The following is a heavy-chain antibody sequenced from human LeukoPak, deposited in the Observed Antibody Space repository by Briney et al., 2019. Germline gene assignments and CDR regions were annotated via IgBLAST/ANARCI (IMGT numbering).Heavy chain of an antibody. CDR1: GFTFDDYA. CDR3: AKDLGWAPLPSYYGMDV. V-gene: IGHV3-9*01. J-gene: IGHJ6*02. CDR2: ISWNSGSI. D-gene: IGHD1-26*01. Sequence: PGGSLRLSCAASGFTFDDYAMHWVRQAPGKGLEWVSGISWNSGSIGYADSVKGRFTISRDNAKNSLYLQMNSLRAEDTALYYCAKDLGWAPLPSYYGMDVWGQGTTVTVSS.